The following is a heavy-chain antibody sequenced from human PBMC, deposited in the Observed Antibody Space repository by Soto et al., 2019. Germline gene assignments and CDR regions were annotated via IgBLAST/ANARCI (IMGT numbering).Heavy chain of an antibody. CDR3: AKDLALGTTNDAFDI. J-gene: IGHJ3*02. CDR2: ISGSGGST. Sequence: VGSLRLSCAASGFTFSSYAMSWVRQAPGKGLEWVSAISGSGGSTYYADSGKGRFTISRDNSKNTLYLQMNSLRAEDTAVYYCAKDLALGTTNDAFDIWGQGTMVTVSS. CDR1: GFTFSSYA. V-gene: IGHV3-23*01. D-gene: IGHD7-27*01.